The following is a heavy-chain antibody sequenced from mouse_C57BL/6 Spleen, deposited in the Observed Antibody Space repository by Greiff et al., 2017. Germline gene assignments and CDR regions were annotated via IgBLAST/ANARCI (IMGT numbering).Heavy chain of an antibody. D-gene: IGHD1-1*01. CDR1: GFKIKDYY. CDR2: IDPEDGET. V-gene: IGHV14-2*01. Sequence: EVQLQQSGAELVKPGASVKLSCTASGFKIKDYYMNWVKQRTEKGLEWIGRIDPEDGETKYAPKFQGKATITEDTSSNTAYLQLSSLTSDAPAVYYCARYYGSSYFDYWGQGTPLTVSS. CDR3: ARYYGSSYFDY. J-gene: IGHJ2*01.